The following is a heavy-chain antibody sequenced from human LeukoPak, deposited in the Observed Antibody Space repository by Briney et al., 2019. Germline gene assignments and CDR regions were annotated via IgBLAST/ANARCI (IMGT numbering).Heavy chain of an antibody. CDR3: ATLRFFLVVVDY. J-gene: IGHJ4*02. CDR2: INHSGST. V-gene: IGHV4-34*01. Sequence: PSETLSLTCAVYGGSFTDYNWSWIRQPPGKGLEWIGEINHSGSTTYNPSLKSRVTISGDASKNQFTLNLSSVTAADTAVYYCATLRFFLVVVDYWGQGTLVTVSS. CDR1: GGSFTDYN. D-gene: IGHD3-3*01.